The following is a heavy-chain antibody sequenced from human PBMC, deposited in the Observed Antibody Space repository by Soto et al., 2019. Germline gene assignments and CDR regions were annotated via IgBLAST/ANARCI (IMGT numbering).Heavy chain of an antibody. D-gene: IGHD4-4*01. V-gene: IGHV3-7*01. CDR1: GFTFSDSW. Sequence: GGSLRLSCTASGFTFSDSWMTWVRQAPGKGLEWVARIKPDESEKKYADSVKGRFSISRDNAKNSMYLQMDSLRGEDTAVYYCVRGGSNYASWGQGTLVTAPQ. J-gene: IGHJ5*02. CDR3: VRGGSNYAS. CDR2: IKPDESEK.